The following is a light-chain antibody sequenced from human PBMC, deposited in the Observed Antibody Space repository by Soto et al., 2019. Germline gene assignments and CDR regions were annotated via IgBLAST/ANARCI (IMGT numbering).Light chain of an antibody. J-gene: IGLJ2*01. V-gene: IGLV2-23*01. CDR3: CSYAGSSTYVV. CDR2: EGS. CDR1: SSDVGSYNL. Sequence: QSVLTQPASVSGSPGQSITISCTGTSSDVGSYNLVSWYQQHPGKAPKLMIYEGSKRPSGVSNRFSGSKSGNTASLTISGLQVEDEADYYCCSYAGSSTYVVFGGETKLTVL.